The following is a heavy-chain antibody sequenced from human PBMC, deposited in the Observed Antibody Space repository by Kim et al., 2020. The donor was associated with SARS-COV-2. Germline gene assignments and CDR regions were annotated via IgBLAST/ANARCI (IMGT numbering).Heavy chain of an antibody. Sequence: GGSLRLSCTTSGFTFTGYAMSWARQAPGKGLEWVSSIDGSDGTTYYVDSVKGRSTISRDNSKNTLHLQMNSLRADDTAVYYCMKGGWGWIWDHWGQGT. J-gene: IGHJ4*02. CDR2: IDGSDGTT. V-gene: IGHV3-23*01. D-gene: IGHD2-2*03. CDR1: GFTFTGYA. CDR3: MKGGWGWIWDH.